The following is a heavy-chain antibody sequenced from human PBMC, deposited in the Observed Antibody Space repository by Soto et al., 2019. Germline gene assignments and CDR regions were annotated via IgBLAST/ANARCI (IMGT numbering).Heavy chain of an antibody. CDR3: ARGSSIAGLYYGMDV. V-gene: IGHV4-31*03. J-gene: IGHJ6*02. D-gene: IGHD6-6*01. CDR2: NYYSGIT. Sequence: SETLSLTCTVSGGSISSSSYYWSWIRQHPGKGLEWIGYNYYSGITYYNPSLKSRVTISLDTSKNQFSLKLSSVTAADTAVYYCARGSSIAGLYYGMDVWGQGTTVTVSS. CDR1: GGSISSSSYY.